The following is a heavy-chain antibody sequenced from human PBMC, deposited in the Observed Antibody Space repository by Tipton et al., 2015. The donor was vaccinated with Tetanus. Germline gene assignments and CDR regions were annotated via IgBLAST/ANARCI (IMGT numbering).Heavy chain of an antibody. D-gene: IGHD6-19*01. CDR3: ARGGWFPTYFDL. Sequence: LSLTCTVSGGSISSYYXTWXRXXXGXGLEWIGYVHYXXXXXYXXXXXSRVTLSVDTSKNQVSLRLNSVTAADTAVYFCARGGWFPTYFDLWGRGTLVTVSS. V-gene: IGHV4-59*01. CDR1: GGSISSYY. J-gene: IGHJ2*01. CDR2: VHYXXXX.